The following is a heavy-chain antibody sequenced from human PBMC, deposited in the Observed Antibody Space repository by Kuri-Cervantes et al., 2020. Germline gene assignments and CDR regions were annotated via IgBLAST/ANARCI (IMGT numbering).Heavy chain of an antibody. V-gene: IGHV3-53*04. Sequence: GGSLRLSCAASGFTVSSNYMSWVRQAPGKGLEWVSVIYSGGSTYYADSVKGRFTISRHDSKNTLYLQMNSLRSEDTAVYYCARGAYGDHRGNFDYWGQGTLVTVSS. J-gene: IGHJ4*02. CDR1: GFTVSSNY. D-gene: IGHD4-17*01. CDR3: ARGAYGDHRGNFDY. CDR2: IYSGGST.